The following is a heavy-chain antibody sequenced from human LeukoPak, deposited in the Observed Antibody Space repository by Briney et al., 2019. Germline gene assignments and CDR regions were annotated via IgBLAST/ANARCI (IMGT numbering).Heavy chain of an antibody. CDR3: ARVYFWSGYFDY. D-gene: IGHD3-3*01. V-gene: IGHV3-64*01. CDR2: ISSNGATT. Sequence: GGSLRLSCVASGFTFSSYAMHWVRQAPGKGLEYVSAISSNGATTCYANSVKGRFSISRDNSKNTVYLQMGSLRAEDMAVYYCARVYFWSGYFDYWGQGTLVTVSS. CDR1: GFTFSSYA. J-gene: IGHJ4*02.